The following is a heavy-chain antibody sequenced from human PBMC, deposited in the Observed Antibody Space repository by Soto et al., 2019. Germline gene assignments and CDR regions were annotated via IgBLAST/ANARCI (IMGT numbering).Heavy chain of an antibody. J-gene: IGHJ4*02. D-gene: IGHD5-12*01. CDR3: AKDGTFEMATNAHFDY. V-gene: IGHV3-23*01. Sequence: GGSLRLSCAASGFTFSSYAMSWVRQAPGKGLEWVSAISGGGGSTYYADSVKGRFTISRDNSKNTLSLQMNSLRAEDTAVYYCAKDGTFEMATNAHFDYWGQGTLVTVSS. CDR1: GFTFSSYA. CDR2: ISGGGGST.